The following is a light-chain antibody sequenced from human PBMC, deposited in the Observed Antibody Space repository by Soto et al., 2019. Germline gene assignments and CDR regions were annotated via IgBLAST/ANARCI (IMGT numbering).Light chain of an antibody. Sequence: QSVLTQPASVSGSPGQSITISCTGTSSDIGDYNYVSWYQHHPGKAPKLMIYGVSNRPSGVSNRFSGSKSGNTASLTISGLQAEDEADYYCSSYTSSSSVVFGGGTKLTVL. V-gene: IGLV2-14*01. CDR3: SSYTSSSSVV. CDR1: SSDIGDYNY. J-gene: IGLJ2*01. CDR2: GVS.